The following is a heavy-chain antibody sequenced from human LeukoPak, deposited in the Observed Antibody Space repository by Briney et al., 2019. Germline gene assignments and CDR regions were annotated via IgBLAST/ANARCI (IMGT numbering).Heavy chain of an antibody. D-gene: IGHD4-17*01. CDR1: GFTFSSYA. CDR3: AKDLLRKEYYFDY. V-gene: IGHV3-23*01. CDR2: ISGGGGST. J-gene: IGHJ4*02. Sequence: PGGSLRLSCAASGFTFSSYAMSWVRQAPGKGLEWVSVISGGGGSTYYADSVKGRFTISRDNSRNTLYLQMNSLRTEDTAVYYCAKDLLRKEYYFDYWGQGTLVTVSS.